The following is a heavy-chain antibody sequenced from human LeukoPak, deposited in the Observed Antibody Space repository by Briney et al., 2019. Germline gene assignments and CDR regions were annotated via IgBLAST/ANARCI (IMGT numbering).Heavy chain of an antibody. J-gene: IGHJ3*02. CDR2: INTRSTTM. CDR1: GFIFSSYV. V-gene: IGHV3-48*01. Sequence: GGSLRLYCAASGFIFSSYVMNWVRQAPGKGLEWISCINTRSTTMYYADSVKGRFTISRDNAKNSLYLQVNSLRAEDTAVYYCAREGGPGNAFDIWGQGTMVTVSS. D-gene: IGHD3-10*01. CDR3: AREGGPGNAFDI.